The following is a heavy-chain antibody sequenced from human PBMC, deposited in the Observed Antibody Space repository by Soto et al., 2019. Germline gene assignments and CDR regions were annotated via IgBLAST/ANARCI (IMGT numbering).Heavy chain of an antibody. CDR3: AKSRLERRLDFDY. CDR2: ISGSGGST. D-gene: IGHD1-1*01. Sequence: PGGSLRLSCAASGLTFSSYAMSWVRQAPGKGLEWVAAISGSGGSTYYADSVKGRFTISRDNSKNTLYLQMNSLRAEDTAVYYCAKSRLERRLDFDYWGQGTLVTVSS. V-gene: IGHV3-23*01. CDR1: GLTFSSYA. J-gene: IGHJ4*02.